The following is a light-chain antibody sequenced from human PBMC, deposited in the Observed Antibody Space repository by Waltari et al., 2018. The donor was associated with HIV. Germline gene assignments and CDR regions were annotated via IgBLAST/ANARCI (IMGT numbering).Light chain of an antibody. Sequence: QLVLPQSPSASASLGASVKLTCTLSSGHSSYAIAWPQQQPEKGPRYLMNLNSAGSHSKGDGSPDRFSGSSSGAERYLTISSLQSEDEADYYCQTWGTGIHVFGTGTKVTVL. CDR2: LNSAGSH. CDR3: QTWGTGIHV. CDR1: SGHSSYA. J-gene: IGLJ1*01. V-gene: IGLV4-69*01.